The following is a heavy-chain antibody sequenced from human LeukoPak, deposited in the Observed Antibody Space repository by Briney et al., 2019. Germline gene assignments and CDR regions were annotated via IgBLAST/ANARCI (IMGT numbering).Heavy chain of an antibody. D-gene: IGHD3-10*01. CDR1: GFTFSSYG. CDR2: ISYDGNIK. Sequence: PGGSLRLSCGASGFTFSSYGMHWVRQAPGKGLEWVAVISYDGNIKYSADSVKGGFTISRDNSKNTLYLQMNSLRVEDTAVYYCAKDGFRFGELRYYYYYYMDVWGKGTTVTVSS. J-gene: IGHJ6*03. V-gene: IGHV3-30*18. CDR3: AKDGFRFGELRYYYYYYMDV.